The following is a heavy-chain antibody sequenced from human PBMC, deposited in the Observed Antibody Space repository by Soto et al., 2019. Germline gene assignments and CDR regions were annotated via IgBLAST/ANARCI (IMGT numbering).Heavy chain of an antibody. Sequence: SVKVSCKASGGTFSSYAISWVRQAPGQGLEWMGGIIPIFGTANYAQKFQGRVTITADESTSTAYMELSSLRSEDTAVYYCARAVGRRDGYNWFDYWGQGTLVTVSS. D-gene: IGHD5-12*01. CDR3: ARAVGRRDGYNWFDY. CDR2: IIPIFGTA. J-gene: IGHJ4*02. CDR1: GGTFSSYA. V-gene: IGHV1-69*13.